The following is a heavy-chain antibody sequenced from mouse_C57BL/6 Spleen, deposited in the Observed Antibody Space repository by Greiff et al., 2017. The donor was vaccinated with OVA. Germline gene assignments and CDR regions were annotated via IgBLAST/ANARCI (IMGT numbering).Heavy chain of an antibody. Sequence: QVQLKESGPELVKPGASVKISCKASGYAFSSSWMNWVKQRPGKGLEWIGRIYPGDGDTNYNGKFKGKATLTADKSSSTAYMQLSSLTSEDSAVYFCARLLRSYAMDYWGQGTSVTVSS. CDR2: IYPGDGDT. D-gene: IGHD1-1*01. V-gene: IGHV1-82*01. J-gene: IGHJ4*01. CDR1: GYAFSSSW. CDR3: ARLLRSYAMDY.